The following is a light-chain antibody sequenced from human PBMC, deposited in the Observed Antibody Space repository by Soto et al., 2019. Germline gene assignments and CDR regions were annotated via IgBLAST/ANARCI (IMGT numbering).Light chain of an antibody. J-gene: IGLJ1*01. Sequence: QSALTQPPSVSGSPGQSVTNSCTGTSSDVGSYNRLSWYQQPPGTAPKLIMYEVNTRPSGVPDRFSGSKSGSTASLTISGLQAEDEADYYCSLYISGSTYVFGTGTKLTVL. CDR1: SSDVGSYNR. CDR2: EVN. V-gene: IGLV2-18*01. CDR3: SLYISGSTYV.